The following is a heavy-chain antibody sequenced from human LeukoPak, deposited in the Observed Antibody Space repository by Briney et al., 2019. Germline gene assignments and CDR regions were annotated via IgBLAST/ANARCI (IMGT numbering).Heavy chain of an antibody. CDR1: GYTLTELS. CDR3: ARVSCSGTNCYHGGFDY. J-gene: IGHJ4*02. Sequence: ASVKVSCKVSGYTLTELSMHWVRQAPGQGLEWMGWIIPNNGGTSYAQKFQGRVTMTRDTSINTAYMELSSLRSDDTAIYSCARVSCSGTNCYHGGFDYWGQGTLVTVSS. V-gene: IGHV1-2*02. D-gene: IGHD2-2*01. CDR2: IIPNNGGT.